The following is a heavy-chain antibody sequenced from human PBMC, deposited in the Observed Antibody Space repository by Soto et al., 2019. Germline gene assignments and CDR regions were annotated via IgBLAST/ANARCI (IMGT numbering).Heavy chain of an antibody. J-gene: IGHJ6*02. V-gene: IGHV3-30-3*01. D-gene: IGHD2-2*01. Sequence: GGSLRLSCAASGFTFSSYAMHWVRQAPGKGLEWVAVISYDGSNKYYADSVKGRFTVSRDNSKNTLFLEMSSLRAEDSAIYYCAKDSKSVSVSAARVYGMDVWGQGTTVTVSS. CDR2: ISYDGSNK. CDR1: GFTFSSYA. CDR3: AKDSKSVSVSAARVYGMDV.